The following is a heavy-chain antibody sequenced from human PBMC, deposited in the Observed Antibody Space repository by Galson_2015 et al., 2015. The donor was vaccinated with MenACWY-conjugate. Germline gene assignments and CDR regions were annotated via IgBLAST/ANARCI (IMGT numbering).Heavy chain of an antibody. CDR1: GDTLNSYA. CDR3: ARVRCSGGPCRCDN. J-gene: IGHJ4*02. D-gene: IGHD2-15*01. Sequence: SVKVSCKAAGDTLNSYAFGWVRQAPGQGLEWMGWTSAFTGDTRYAPKFQDRVTMTIDISTVTAYMELKSLTSDDTAVYYCARVRCSGGPCRCDNWGQGTLLIVSS. CDR2: TSAFTGDT. V-gene: IGHV1-18*01.